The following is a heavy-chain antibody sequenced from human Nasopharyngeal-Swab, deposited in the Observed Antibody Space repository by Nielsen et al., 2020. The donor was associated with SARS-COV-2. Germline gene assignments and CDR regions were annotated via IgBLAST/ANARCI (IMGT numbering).Heavy chain of an antibody. V-gene: IGHV1-46*01. CDR2: INPSGGST. CDR1: GYTFTSYY. J-gene: IGHJ2*01. Sequence: ASVKVSCKASGYTFTSYYMHCVRQPPGQGLEWMGIINPSGGSTSYAQKFQGRVTMTRDTSTSTVYMELSSLRSEDTAVYYCARDLFTMIVVGRPGYFDLWGRGTLVTVSS. CDR3: ARDLFTMIVVGRPGYFDL. D-gene: IGHD3-22*01.